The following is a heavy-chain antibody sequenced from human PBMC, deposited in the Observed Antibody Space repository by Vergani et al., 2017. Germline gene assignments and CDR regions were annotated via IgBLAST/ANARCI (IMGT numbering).Heavy chain of an antibody. CDR1: GDSMNSDDFY. D-gene: IGHD5-12*01. Sequence: QVQLQESGPGLVKPSQTLSLTCTVSGDSMNSDDFYWSWIRQPPGKGLEWIGNIFYSGSTYYNPSLKSRLTLSVALSKNLFSLKLNSVTAADSAVYYCARFKWHVIDYWGQGTLVTVSS. J-gene: IGHJ4*02. CDR3: ARFKWHVIDY. V-gene: IGHV4-30-4*01. CDR2: IFYSGST.